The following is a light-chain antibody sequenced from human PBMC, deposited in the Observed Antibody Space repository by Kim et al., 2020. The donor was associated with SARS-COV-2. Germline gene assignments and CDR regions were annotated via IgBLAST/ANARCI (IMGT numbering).Light chain of an antibody. V-gene: IGKV1-39*01. CDR2: AAS. J-gene: IGKJ2*01. CDR3: QQSYSTPYT. CDR1: QSISSY. Sequence: DIQMTQSPSSLSASVGDRVTITCRASQSISSYLNWYQQKPGKAPKLLIYAASTLQYGVPSGFSGSGSGTDFTLTISSLQPEDFATYYCQQSYSTPYTFGQGTKLEI.